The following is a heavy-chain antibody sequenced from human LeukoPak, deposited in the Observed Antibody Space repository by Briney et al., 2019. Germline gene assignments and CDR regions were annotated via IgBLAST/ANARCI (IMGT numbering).Heavy chain of an antibody. CDR3: GKYLQTTVGANDY. D-gene: IGHD1-26*01. Sequence: GGSLRLSCAASGFIFSNYPMNWVRQAPGKGLEWVSGISGSGGATFYGDSVQGRFTISRDNSRDTLYLQMNSLTAEDTAVYYCGKYLQTTVGANDYWGQGTLVTVSS. J-gene: IGHJ4*02. V-gene: IGHV3-23*01. CDR2: ISGSGGAT. CDR1: GFIFSNYP.